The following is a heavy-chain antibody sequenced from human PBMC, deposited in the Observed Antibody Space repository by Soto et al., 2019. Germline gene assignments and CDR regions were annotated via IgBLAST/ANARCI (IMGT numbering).Heavy chain of an antibody. D-gene: IGHD2-21*01. J-gene: IGHJ6*02. V-gene: IGHV1-69*06. CDR1: GGTFSSYA. Sequence: QVQLVQSGAEVKKPGSSVKVSCKASGGTFSSYAISWVRQAPGQGLEWMGGIIPIFGTANYAQKFQGRVTITADKSTSTAYMELSSLRSEDTAVYYCAGEVIATDPHYYGMDVWGQGTTVTVSS. CDR3: AGEVIATDPHYYGMDV. CDR2: IIPIFGTA.